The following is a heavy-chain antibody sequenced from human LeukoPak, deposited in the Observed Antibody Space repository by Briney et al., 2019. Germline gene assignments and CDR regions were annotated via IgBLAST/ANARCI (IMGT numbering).Heavy chain of an antibody. V-gene: IGHV4-34*01. CDR3: ARGPAIGAFDI. CDR2: INHSGST. Sequence: PSETLSLTCTVYGGSFSDYYWNWIRQPPGKGLEWIGEINHSGSTNYNPSLKSRVTISVATSKNQFSLKLSSVTAADTAVYYCARGPAIGAFDIWGRGTMVTVSS. CDR1: GGSFSDYY. D-gene: IGHD3-22*01. J-gene: IGHJ3*02.